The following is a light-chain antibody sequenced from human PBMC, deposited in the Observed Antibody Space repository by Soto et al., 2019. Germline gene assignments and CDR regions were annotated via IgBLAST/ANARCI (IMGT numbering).Light chain of an antibody. CDR1: SSNIGAGYD. CDR3: QSYDSSLSGVV. CDR2: GNS. Sequence: QSVLTQPPPVSGAPGQRVTISCTGNSSNIGAGYDVHWYQQLPGTAPKLLTYGNSNRPSGVPDRFSGSKSGTSASLAITGLQAEDEADYYCQSYDSSLSGVVFGGGTKLTVL. J-gene: IGLJ2*01. V-gene: IGLV1-40*01.